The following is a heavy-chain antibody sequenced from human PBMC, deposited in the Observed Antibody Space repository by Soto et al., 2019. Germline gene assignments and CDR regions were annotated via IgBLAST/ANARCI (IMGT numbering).Heavy chain of an antibody. CDR2: VSGSGGST. Sequence: GGSLRLSCAASGFTFSSYSMNWVRQAPGKGLEWISAVSGSGGSTYYADSVKGRFTISRDNSKDTPYLQMNNLRAEDTAVYYCAKPPDYNWNDYWGQGTLVTVSS. V-gene: IGHV3-23*01. D-gene: IGHD1-20*01. CDR1: GFTFSSYS. J-gene: IGHJ4*02. CDR3: AKPPDYNWNDY.